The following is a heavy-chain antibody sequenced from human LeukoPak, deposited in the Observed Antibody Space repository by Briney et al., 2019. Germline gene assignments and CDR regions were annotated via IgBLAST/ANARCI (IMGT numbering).Heavy chain of an antibody. D-gene: IGHD4-17*01. V-gene: IGHV3-23*01. CDR2: ISGSGGNT. CDR3: ATDYGDSPAY. J-gene: IGHJ4*02. CDR1: GFTFSNYA. Sequence: GGSLRLSFAASGFTFSNYAMSWVRQAPGKGLEWVSAISGSGGNTFYADSVKGRFTISRDNSKNTLYLQMNSLRAEDTAVYYCATDYGDSPAYWGQGTLVTVSS.